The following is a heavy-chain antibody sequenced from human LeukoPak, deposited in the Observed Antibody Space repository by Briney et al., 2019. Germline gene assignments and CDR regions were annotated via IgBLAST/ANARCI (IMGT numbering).Heavy chain of an antibody. CDR1: GYSFPTSW. D-gene: IGHD6-13*01. J-gene: IGHJ4*02. CDR3: ARGRGGSWYYFDY. V-gene: IGHV5-51*01. Sequence: GESLKISCKGSGYSFPTSWIGWVRQAPGKGLEWMGTIYPGDSDTKYRPSFQGQVTISADKSISTAYLQFHSLKASDSAMYYCARGRGGSWYYFDYWGQGTLVTVSS. CDR2: IYPGDSDT.